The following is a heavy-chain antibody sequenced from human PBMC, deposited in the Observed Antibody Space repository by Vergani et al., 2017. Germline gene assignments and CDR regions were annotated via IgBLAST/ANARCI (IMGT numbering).Heavy chain of an antibody. CDR3: AHRRWFGDAFDI. D-gene: IGHD3-10*01. CDR2: IYWDDDK. J-gene: IGHJ3*02. Sequence: QITLKESGPTLVKPTQTLTLTCTFSGFSLSTSGVGVGWIRQPPGKALEWLALIYWDDDKRYSPSLKSRLTITKDTPKNQVVLTMTNMDPVDTATYYCAHRRWFGDAFDIWGQGTMVTVSS. CDR1: GFSLSTSGVG. V-gene: IGHV2-5*02.